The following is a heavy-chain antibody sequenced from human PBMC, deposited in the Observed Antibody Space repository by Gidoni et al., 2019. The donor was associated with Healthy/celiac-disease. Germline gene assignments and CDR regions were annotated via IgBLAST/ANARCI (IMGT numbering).Heavy chain of an antibody. CDR3: ARVRRLAVAGRLYYYGMDV. Sequence: QVQLQESGPGLVKPSETLSLTCTVSGGSISSYYWSWIRQPPGKGLEWIGYICYSGSTNYNPSLKSRVTISVDTSKNQFSLKLSSVTAADTAVYYCARVRRLAVAGRLYYYGMDVWGQGTTVTVSS. CDR2: ICYSGST. J-gene: IGHJ6*02. D-gene: IGHD6-19*01. V-gene: IGHV4-59*01. CDR1: GGSISSYY.